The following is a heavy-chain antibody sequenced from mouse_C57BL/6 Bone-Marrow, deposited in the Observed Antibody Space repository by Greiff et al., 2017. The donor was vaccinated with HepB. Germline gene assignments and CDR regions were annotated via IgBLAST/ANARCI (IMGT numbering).Heavy chain of an antibody. V-gene: IGHV1-39*01. CDR3: ARRYYYGSSYWYFDV. D-gene: IGHD1-1*01. Sequence: LVESGPELVKPGASVKISCKASGYSFTDYNMNWVKQSNGKSLEWIGVINPNYGTTSYNQKFKGKATLTVDQSSSTAYMQLNSLTSEDSAVYYCARRYYYGSSYWYFDVWGTGTTVTVSS. J-gene: IGHJ1*03. CDR2: INPNYGTT. CDR1: GYSFTDYN.